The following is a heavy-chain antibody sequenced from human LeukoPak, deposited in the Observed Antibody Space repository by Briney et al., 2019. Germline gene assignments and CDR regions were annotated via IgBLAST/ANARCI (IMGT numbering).Heavy chain of an antibody. CDR1: GFTVSSNY. CDR3: AKEAGYSGYDYPDY. Sequence: GGSLRLSCAASGFTVSSNYMSWVRQAPGKGLEWVSVIYSGGSTYYADSVKGRFTISRDNSKNTLCLQMNSLRAEDTAVYYCAKEAGYSGYDYPDYWGQGTLVTVSS. J-gene: IGHJ4*02. V-gene: IGHV3-53*01. D-gene: IGHD5-12*01. CDR2: IYSGGST.